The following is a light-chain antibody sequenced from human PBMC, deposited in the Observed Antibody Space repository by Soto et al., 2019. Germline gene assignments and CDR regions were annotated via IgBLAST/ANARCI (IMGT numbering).Light chain of an antibody. CDR2: GAS. J-gene: IGKJ4*01. CDR1: QSVTNSY. V-gene: IGKV3-15*01. CDR3: QQYSNWPLT. Sequence: EIVMTQSPVTLSVSPGERATLSCRASQSVTNSYLAWYQQKPGQAPRLLIFGASTRAAGIPARFSGSGSGTEFTLTISSLQSEDFAVYYSQQYSNWPLTFGGGTKVEIK.